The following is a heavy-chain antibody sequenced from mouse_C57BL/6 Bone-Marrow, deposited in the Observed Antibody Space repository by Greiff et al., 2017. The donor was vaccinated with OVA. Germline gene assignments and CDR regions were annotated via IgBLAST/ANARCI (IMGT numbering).Heavy chain of an antibody. J-gene: IGHJ1*03. CDR1: GYSITSGYY. D-gene: IGHD1-1*01. CDR3: AREITTEYFDV. CDR2: ISYDGSN. Sequence: EVKLQESGPGLVKPSQSLSLTCSVTGYSITSGYYWNWIRQFPGNKLEWMGYISYDGSNNYNPSLKNRLSIPRDTSKNQFFLKLNSVTTEDTATYYCAREITTEYFDVWGTGTTVTVSS. V-gene: IGHV3-6*01.